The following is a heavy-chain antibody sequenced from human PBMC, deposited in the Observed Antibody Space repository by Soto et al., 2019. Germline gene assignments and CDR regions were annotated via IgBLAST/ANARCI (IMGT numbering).Heavy chain of an antibody. V-gene: IGHV1-46*01. CDR3: ARPSFLSSSWPIDY. J-gene: IGHJ4*02. D-gene: IGHD6-13*01. CDR2: INPSGGST. Sequence: QVQLVQSGAEVKKPGASVKVSCKASGYTFTSYYMHWVRQAPGQGLEWMGIINPSGGSTSDAQKSQGRVTMPRDTSTSAVCMELSSLRSEDTAVYYCARPSFLSSSWPIDYWGQGTLVTVSS. CDR1: GYTFTSYY.